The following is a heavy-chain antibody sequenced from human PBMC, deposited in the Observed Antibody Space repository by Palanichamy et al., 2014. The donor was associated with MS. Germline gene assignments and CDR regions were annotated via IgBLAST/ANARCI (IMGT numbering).Heavy chain of an antibody. CDR1: GLTFSSYS. CDR3: ARDFWSGHNTPSPFAN. CDR2: ISSSSTI. D-gene: IGHD3-3*01. J-gene: IGHJ4*02. Sequence: VQLVESGGGLVQPGGSLRLSCAASGLTFSSYSMDWVRQAPGKGLEWISYISSSSTIYYADSVKGRFTISRDNAKNSLHLQMSSLRAEDTAIYYCARDFWSGHNTPSPFANWGQGTLVTVSS. V-gene: IGHV3-48*01.